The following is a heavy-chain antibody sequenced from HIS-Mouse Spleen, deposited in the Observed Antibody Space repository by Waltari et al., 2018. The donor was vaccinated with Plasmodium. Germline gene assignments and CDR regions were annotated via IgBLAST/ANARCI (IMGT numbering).Heavy chain of an antibody. CDR1: GGSISSSSYY. J-gene: IGHJ4*02. Sequence: QLQLQESGPGLVKPSETLSLTCTVSGGSISSSSYYWGWIRQPPGKGREWIGSIYYGGSTYSKPSLKGRVTISVDTSKNQFPLKLSFVTAADTAVYYCARGSVAGWYWGQGTLVTVSS. CDR3: ARGSVAGWY. CDR2: IYYGGST. D-gene: IGHD6-19*01. V-gene: IGHV4-39*07.